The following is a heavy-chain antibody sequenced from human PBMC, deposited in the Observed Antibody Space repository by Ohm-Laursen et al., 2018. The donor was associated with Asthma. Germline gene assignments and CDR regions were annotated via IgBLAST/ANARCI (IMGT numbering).Heavy chain of an antibody. D-gene: IGHD6-19*01. CDR3: ARDSQWLSF. CDR2: IIPIFGTA. V-gene: IGHV1-69*01. CDR1: GYTFTNYG. Sequence: SSVKVSCKASGYTFTNYGISWVRQAPGQGLEWMGGIIPIFGTANYAQKFQGRVTITADESTSTAYMELRSLRSDDTAVYYCARDSQWLSFWGQGTLVTVSS. J-gene: IGHJ4*02.